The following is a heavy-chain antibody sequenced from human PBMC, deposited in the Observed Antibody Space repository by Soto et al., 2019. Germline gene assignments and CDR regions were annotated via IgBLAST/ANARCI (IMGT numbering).Heavy chain of an antibody. CDR1: GFTFSSYA. CDR2: ISGSGGST. V-gene: IGHV3-23*01. CDR3: AKGRYYGSGSYYFLDY. D-gene: IGHD3-10*01. J-gene: IGHJ4*02. Sequence: EVQLLESGGGLVQPGGSLRLSCAASGFTFSSYAMSWVRQAPGKGLEWVSAISGSGGSTYYADSVKGRFTISRDNSKNPLDLQMSSLRAEDTAVYYCAKGRYYGSGSYYFLDYWGQGTLVTVSS.